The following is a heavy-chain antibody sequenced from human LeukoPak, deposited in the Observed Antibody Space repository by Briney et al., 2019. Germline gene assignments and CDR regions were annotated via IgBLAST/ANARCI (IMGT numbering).Heavy chain of an antibody. CDR2: TRDNANSYTT. D-gene: IGHD1-14*01. CDR3: TRGGVYLPEY. J-gene: IGHJ4*02. Sequence: GGSLRLSCAASGFTFSDYYMDWVRQAPGMGLQWVGRTRDNANSYTTEYAASVRGRFTISRDDSTNSVYLQMNSLKTEDTAVYYCTRGGVYLPEYWGQGTLVTVSS. V-gene: IGHV3-72*01. CDR1: GFTFSDYY.